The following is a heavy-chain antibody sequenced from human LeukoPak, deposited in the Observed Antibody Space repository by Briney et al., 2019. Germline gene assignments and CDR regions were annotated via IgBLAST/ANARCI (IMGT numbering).Heavy chain of an antibody. CDR1: GDSLNFFY. J-gene: IGHJ3*01. D-gene: IGHD4-17*01. CDR3: ARNFARNSGDYGNDAFDV. Sequence: SETLSLTCTVSGDSLNFFYWTWIRQSPGKGLEWVGYVSYTGSTYYNPSLKSRASILMDTSKSHLSLKLSSVTTADTAVYYCARNFARNSGDYGNDAFDVWGQGTMVSVSS. CDR2: VSYTGST. V-gene: IGHV4-59*01.